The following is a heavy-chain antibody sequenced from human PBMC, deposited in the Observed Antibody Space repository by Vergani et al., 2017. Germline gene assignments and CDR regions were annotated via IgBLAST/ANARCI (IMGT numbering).Heavy chain of an antibody. CDR2: IDHTGRP. V-gene: IGHV4-34*01. J-gene: IGHJ6*03. Sequence: QVQLQQWGGGLLKPSETLSLTCVVNGGSFTSYHWTWIRQSPGEGLEWVGDIDHTGRPDYNTSLKSRLTMSVDKSRNQFDLTLNSVTATDTAIYFCARVNTETNGHLYYYYYMDVWGQGTAVTVS. CDR3: ARVNTETNGHLYYYYYMDV. CDR1: GGSFTSYH. D-gene: IGHD4-11*01.